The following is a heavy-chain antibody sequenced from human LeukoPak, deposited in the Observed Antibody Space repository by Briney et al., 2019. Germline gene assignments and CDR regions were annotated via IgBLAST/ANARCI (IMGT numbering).Heavy chain of an antibody. CDR2: IRPSGDNT. J-gene: IGHJ5*02. V-gene: IGHV3-23*01. CDR3: ARVAGWHWLDP. D-gene: IGHD6-19*01. Sequence: GGSLXLSCAASGFTFGNYGMSWVRHAPGRGLEWVSSIRPSGDNTYYGDSVKGRFTVSRDNSKNTVYLQMNNMRVDDTAVYYCARVAGWHWLDPWGQGTLVTVSS. CDR1: GFTFGNYG.